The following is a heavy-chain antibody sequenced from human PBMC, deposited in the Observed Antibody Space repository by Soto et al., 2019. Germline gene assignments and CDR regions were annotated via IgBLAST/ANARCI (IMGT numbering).Heavy chain of an antibody. CDR2: ISAYNGKT. J-gene: IGHJ4*02. Sequence: QVQLVQSGAEVKKPGASVKVSCKTSGYPFTSYGINWVRQAPGQGPEWMGWISAYNGKTSYTQKFQGRVTMTTDTSTSTAYMELRSLRSEEPAVYYCARDRLIAVTGLLHYWGQGTLVTVSS. CDR1: GYPFTSYG. D-gene: IGHD6-19*01. CDR3: ARDRLIAVTGLLHY. V-gene: IGHV1-18*01.